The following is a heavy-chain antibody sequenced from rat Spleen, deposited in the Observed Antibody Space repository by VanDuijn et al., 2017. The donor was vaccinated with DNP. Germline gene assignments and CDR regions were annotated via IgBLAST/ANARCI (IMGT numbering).Heavy chain of an antibody. D-gene: IGHD3-1*01. V-gene: IGHV5-20*01. CDR3: TTLSNA. CDR1: GFTFRSCW. CDR2: ISYDGGST. Sequence: EVQLVETGGGLVQPGRSLKLSCIASGFTFRSCWMYWFRQAPTKGLEWVASISYDGGSTYYRDSVKGRFTISRDNAKSSLYLQMDSLRSEDTATYYCTTLSNAWGQGVMVTVSS. J-gene: IGHJ2*01.